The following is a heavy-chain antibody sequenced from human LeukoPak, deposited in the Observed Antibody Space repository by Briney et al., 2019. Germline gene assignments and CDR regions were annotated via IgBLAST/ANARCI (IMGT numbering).Heavy chain of an antibody. CDR2: INPNSGGT. CDR3: ARVVLRYFDWLLEIDY. D-gene: IGHD3-9*01. V-gene: IGHV1-2*02. Sequence: GASVKVSCKASGYTFTGYYMHWVRQAPGQGLEWMGWINPNSGGTNYAQKLQGRVTMTTDTSTSTAYMELRSLRSDDTAVYYCARVVLRYFDWLLEIDYWGQGTLVTVSS. CDR1: GYTFTGYY. J-gene: IGHJ4*02.